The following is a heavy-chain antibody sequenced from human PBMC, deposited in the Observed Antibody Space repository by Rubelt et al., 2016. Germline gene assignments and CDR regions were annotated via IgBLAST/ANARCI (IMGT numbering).Heavy chain of an antibody. V-gene: IGHV3-9*01. CDR2: ISWNSGSI. CDR3: AREVRVE. J-gene: IGHJ4*02. CDR1: GFTFDDYA. D-gene: IGHD3-10*01. Sequence: SLRLSCAASGFTFDDYAMHWVRQAPGKGLEWVSGISWNSGSIGYADSVKGRFTISRDNAKNSLYLQMNSLRAEDTAVYYCAREVRVEWGQGTLVTVSS.